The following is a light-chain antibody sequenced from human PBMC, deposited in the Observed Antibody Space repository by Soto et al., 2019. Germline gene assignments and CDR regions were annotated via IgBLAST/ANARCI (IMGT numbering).Light chain of an antibody. CDR2: DVT. CDR3: TSYTRSSTYV. CDR1: SSDVGGYNY. Sequence: QSALTQPSSVSGSPGQSITISCTGTSSDVGGYNYVFWYQHPPGKAPKLMIYDVTNRPSGVSNRLSGSKSGNTASLTISGLQAEDEADYYCTSYTRSSTYVFGTGTKVTVL. J-gene: IGLJ1*01. V-gene: IGLV2-14*03.